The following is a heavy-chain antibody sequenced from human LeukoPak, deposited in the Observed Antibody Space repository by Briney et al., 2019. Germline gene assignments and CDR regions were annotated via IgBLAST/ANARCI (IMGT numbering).Heavy chain of an antibody. J-gene: IGHJ6*03. D-gene: IGHD6-6*01. CDR1: GGSISSGSYY. CDR2: IYTSGST. CDR3: ARETKRLHSSSLAYYYYMDV. V-gene: IGHV4-61*02. Sequence: SETLSLTCTVSGGSISSGSYYWSWIRQPAGKGLEWIGRIYTSGSTNYNPSLKSRVTISVDTSKNQFSLKLSSVTAADTAVYYCARETKRLHSSSLAYYYYMDVWGKGTTVTVSS.